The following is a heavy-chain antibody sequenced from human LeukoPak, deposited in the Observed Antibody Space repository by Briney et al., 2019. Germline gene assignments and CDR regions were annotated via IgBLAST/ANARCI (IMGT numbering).Heavy chain of an antibody. Sequence: GGSLRLSCAASGFIFSSYSMNWVRQAPGKGLEWVASIMQDGSVKYYVDSVKGRFTISRDNAKNSLYLQMNSLRVEDTAVYYCAKGYCSGGSCSRGYWGQGTLVTVSS. D-gene: IGHD2-15*01. V-gene: IGHV3-7*01. CDR2: IMQDGSVK. J-gene: IGHJ4*02. CDR3: AKGYCSGGSCSRGY. CDR1: GFIFSSYS.